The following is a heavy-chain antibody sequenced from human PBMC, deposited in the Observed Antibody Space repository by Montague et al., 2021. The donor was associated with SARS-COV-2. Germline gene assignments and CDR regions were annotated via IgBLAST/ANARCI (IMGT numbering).Heavy chain of an antibody. D-gene: IGHD2-15*01. CDR2: ISDSGST. J-gene: IGHJ4*02. V-gene: IGHV4-59*08. CDR3: ARHYSATLPAVY. CDR1: GGSISSFY. Sequence: SETLSLTCTVSGGSISSFYWSWFRQPPGKGLEWIGYISDSGSTNYNPSLTSRVTMSVDTSKNQFSLKVNSVTAADTAACYCARHYSATLPAVYWGQGTLVTVSS.